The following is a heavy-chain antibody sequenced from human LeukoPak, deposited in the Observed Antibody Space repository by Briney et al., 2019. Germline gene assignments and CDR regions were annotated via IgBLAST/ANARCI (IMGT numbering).Heavy chain of an antibody. D-gene: IGHD2-15*01. CDR1: GFTFSSYG. CDR3: AKLAGGSCSGSSCPDFDS. CDR2: ISGSGGST. Sequence: PGGSLRLSCAASGFTFSSYGMNWVRQAPGKGLEWVSGISGSGGSTYNADSAKGRFTISRDNSKNTLYLQMNSLRVEDTAVYYCAKLAGGSCSGSSCPDFDSWGQGTLVTVSS. J-gene: IGHJ4*02. V-gene: IGHV3-23*01.